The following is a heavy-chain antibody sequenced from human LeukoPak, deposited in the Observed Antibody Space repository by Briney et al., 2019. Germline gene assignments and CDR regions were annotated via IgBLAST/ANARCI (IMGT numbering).Heavy chain of an antibody. CDR2: IIPIFGTA. V-gene: IGHV1-69*13. D-gene: IGHD6-19*01. CDR1: GGTFSSYA. CDR3: ARLSGIAVAGGFQH. Sequence: SVKVSCKASGGTFSSYAISWVRQAPGQGLEWMGGIIPIFGTANYAQKFQARVTITADESTSTAYMELSSLRSEDTAVYYCARLSGIAVAGGFQHWGQGTLVTVSS. J-gene: IGHJ1*01.